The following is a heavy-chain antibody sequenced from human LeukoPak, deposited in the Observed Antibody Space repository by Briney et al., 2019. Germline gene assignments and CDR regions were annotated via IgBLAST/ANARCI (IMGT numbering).Heavy chain of an antibody. CDR3: ARATKAFDY. CDR2: ISYDGSNK. D-gene: IGHD5-12*01. J-gene: IGHJ4*02. Sequence: GRSLRLSCAASGFTFSSYGMHWVRQAPGKGLEWVAVISYDGSNKYYADSVKGRFTISRGNSKNTLYLQMNSLRAEDTAVYYCARATKAFDYWGQGTLVTVSS. CDR1: GFTFSSYG. V-gene: IGHV3-30*03.